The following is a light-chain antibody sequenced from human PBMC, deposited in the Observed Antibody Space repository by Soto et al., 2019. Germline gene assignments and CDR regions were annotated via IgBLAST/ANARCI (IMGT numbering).Light chain of an antibody. CDR3: LHYHECSRV. J-gene: IGKJ1*01. CDR1: QSVDTW. V-gene: IGKV1-5*03. Sequence: DIQMTQSPSTLSASIGDTVTITCRTSQSVDTWLAWYQHKAGKAPKLLIYRASSLATGVLSRFSRSGSGTGFTLTLRRLHPDDFATYYSLHYHECSRVFGQGTQVEIK. CDR2: RAS.